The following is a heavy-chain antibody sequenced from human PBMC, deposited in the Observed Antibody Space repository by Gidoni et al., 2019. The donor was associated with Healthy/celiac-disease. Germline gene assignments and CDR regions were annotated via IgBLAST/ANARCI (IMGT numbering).Heavy chain of an antibody. Sequence: QVQLVQSGAEVKKPWSPVKVSCKASGATLSSYAISWVRQAPGQGLEWMGGIIPIFGTANYAQKFQGRVTITADESTSTAYMELSSLRSEDTAVYYCARDYGDYFGWFDPWGQGTLVTVSS. J-gene: IGHJ5*02. CDR2: IIPIFGTA. V-gene: IGHV1-69*01. CDR1: GATLSSYA. CDR3: ARDYGDYFGWFDP. D-gene: IGHD4-17*01.